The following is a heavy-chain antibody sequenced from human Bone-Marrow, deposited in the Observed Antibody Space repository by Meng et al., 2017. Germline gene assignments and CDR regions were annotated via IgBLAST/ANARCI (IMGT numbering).Heavy chain of an antibody. Sequence: GESLKISCPASGFTFGDYAMSWVRQAPGKGLEWVGFIRSKAYGGTTEYAASVKGRFTISRDDSKSIAYLQMNSLKTEDTAVYYCTRSTDHDSSGWYIYYYYYGMDVWGQGTTVTVSS. CDR1: GFTFGDYA. V-gene: IGHV3-49*04. CDR3: TRSTDHDSSGWYIYYYYYGMDV. J-gene: IGHJ6*02. CDR2: IRSKAYGGTT. D-gene: IGHD6-19*01.